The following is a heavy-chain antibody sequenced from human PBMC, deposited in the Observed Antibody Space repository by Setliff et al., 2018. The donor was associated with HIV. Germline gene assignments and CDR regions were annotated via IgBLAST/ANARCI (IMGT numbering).Heavy chain of an antibody. D-gene: IGHD3-9*01. Sequence: SETLSLTCAVYGGSLNDYSWNWIRQSPGKGLEWIGEVNLSKTLNYNPSLESRITISVDTSKKQFSLDLSSVTAADTAVYFCARAIVKTGYHTKSRVFDYWGQGTLVTVSS. CDR2: VNLSKTL. CDR1: GGSLNDYS. CDR3: ARAIVKTGYHTKSRVFDY. V-gene: IGHV4-34*01. J-gene: IGHJ4*02.